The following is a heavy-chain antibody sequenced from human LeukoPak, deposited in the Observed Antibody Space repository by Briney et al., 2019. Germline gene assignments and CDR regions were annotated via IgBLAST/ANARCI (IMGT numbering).Heavy chain of an antibody. CDR2: IYTSGST. V-gene: IGHV4-4*07. Sequence: MPSETLSLTCTVSGGSISSYYWSWIRQPAWKGLEWIGRIYTSGSTNYNPSPKSRVTMSVDTSKNQFSLKLSSVTAADTAVYYCARHKKGVVPAAIDYWGQGTLVTVSS. CDR3: ARHKKGVVPAAIDY. CDR1: GGSISSYY. J-gene: IGHJ4*02. D-gene: IGHD2-2*02.